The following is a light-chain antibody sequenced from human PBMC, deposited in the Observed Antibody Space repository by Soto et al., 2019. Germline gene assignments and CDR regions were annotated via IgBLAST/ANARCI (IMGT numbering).Light chain of an antibody. Sequence: EIVVTQSPGTRSLSPEERATLSCMATQSVSSSYLAWYQQKPGQAPRLLIYGASSRATGIPDRFSGSRYGTDFNLTISSLQAEDFATYYCQQTRSYPSTFGGGTKADI. CDR2: GAS. J-gene: IGKJ4*01. CDR1: QSVSSSY. CDR3: QQTRSYPST. V-gene: IGKV3-20*01.